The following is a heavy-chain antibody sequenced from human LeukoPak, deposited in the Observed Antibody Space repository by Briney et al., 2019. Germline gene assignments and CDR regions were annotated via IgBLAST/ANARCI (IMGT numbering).Heavy chain of an antibody. V-gene: IGHV3-11*01. CDR1: GFTFSDYY. Sequence: PGGPLRLSCAASGFTFSDYYMSWIREAPGKGLEWVSYISSSGSTKYYADSVKSRFTISRDNAKNSRYLQMNSLRAEDTAVYYCARNGRYCSSTSCYGSRRYYYYMDVWGKGTTVTVSS. CDR3: ARNGRYCSSTSCYGSRRYYYYMDV. J-gene: IGHJ6*03. CDR2: ISSSGSTK. D-gene: IGHD2-2*01.